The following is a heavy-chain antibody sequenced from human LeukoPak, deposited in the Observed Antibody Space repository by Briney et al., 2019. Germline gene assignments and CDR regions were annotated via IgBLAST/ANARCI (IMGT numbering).Heavy chain of an antibody. J-gene: IGHJ4*02. V-gene: IGHV4-34*01. CDR1: GGSFSGYY. CDR2: INHSGST. D-gene: IGHD3-22*01. Sequence: SETLSLTCAVYGGSFSGYYWSWIRQPPGKGLEWIGGINHSGSTNYNPSLKSRVTISVDTSKNQFSLKLSSVTAADTAVYYCASLRIVSSGYQVDYWGQGTLVTVSS. CDR3: ASLRIVSSGYQVDY.